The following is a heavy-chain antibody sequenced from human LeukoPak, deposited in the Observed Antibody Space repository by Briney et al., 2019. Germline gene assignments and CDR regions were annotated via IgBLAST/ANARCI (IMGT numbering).Heavy chain of an antibody. CDR3: ARDKWELLHY. CDR2: INPNSGGT. Sequence: GASVKVSCKASGYTFTGYYMHWVRQAPGQGLEWMGWINPNSGGTNYAKKFQGRVTMTRDTSISTAYMELSRLRSDDTAVYYCARDKWELLHYWGQGTLVTVSS. J-gene: IGHJ4*02. V-gene: IGHV1-2*02. D-gene: IGHD1-26*01. CDR1: GYTFTGYY.